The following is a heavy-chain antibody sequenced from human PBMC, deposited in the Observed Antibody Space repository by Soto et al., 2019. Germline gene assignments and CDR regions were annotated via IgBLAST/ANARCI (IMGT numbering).Heavy chain of an antibody. CDR3: AILRVVRGVPPAC. D-gene: IGHD3-10*01. CDR1: GYTFTSYD. V-gene: IGHV1-8*01. Sequence: QVQLVQSGAEVKKPGASVKVSCKASGYTFTSYDINWVRQATGQGLEWMGWMNPNSGNTGYAQKFQGRVTMTRNTSISTAYMERSSLRSEDTAVYYCAILRVVRGVPPACWGQGTLVTVSS. J-gene: IGHJ4*02. CDR2: MNPNSGNT.